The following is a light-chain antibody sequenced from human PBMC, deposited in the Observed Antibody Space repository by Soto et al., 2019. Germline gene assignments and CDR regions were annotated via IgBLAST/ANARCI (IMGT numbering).Light chain of an antibody. CDR2: EVS. CDR3: SSYAGRNNYV. V-gene: IGLV2-8*01. CDR1: SSDVGGYNY. Sequence: QSALTQPPSASGSPGQSVTISCTGTSSDVGGYNYVSWYQQHPGKAPKLMIYEVSKRPSGVPDRFSGSKSGNTASLTVSGVQAEDEADYYCSSYAGRNNYVFGTGTKLTVL. J-gene: IGLJ1*01.